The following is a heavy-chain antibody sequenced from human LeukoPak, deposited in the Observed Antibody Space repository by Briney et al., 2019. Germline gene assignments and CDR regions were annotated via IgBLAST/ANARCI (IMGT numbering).Heavy chain of an antibody. CDR3: ARQARYYDSSGYYRY. D-gene: IGHD3-22*01. CDR1: GFTFSSCS. Sequence: GGSLRLSCAASGFTFSSCSMNWVRQAPGKGLEWVSYISSSSSTIYYADSVKGRFTISRDNAKNTLYLQMNSLRAEDTAVYYCARQARYYDSSGYYRYWGQGTLVTVSS. CDR2: ISSSSSTI. J-gene: IGHJ4*02. V-gene: IGHV3-48*04.